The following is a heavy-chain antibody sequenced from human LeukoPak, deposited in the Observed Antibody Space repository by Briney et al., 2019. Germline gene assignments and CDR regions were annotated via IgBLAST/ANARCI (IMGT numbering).Heavy chain of an antibody. Sequence: LSLTCAVSGGSISSGGYSWSWIRQAPGKGLEWVSYTSSSSSTIYYADSVKGRFTISRDNAENSLYLQMSSLRADDTAVYYCARGRGVNGFDPWGQGTLVAVSS. J-gene: IGHJ5*02. D-gene: IGHD3-3*01. CDR1: GGSISSGGYS. CDR2: TSSSSSTI. V-gene: IGHV3-11*04. CDR3: ARGRGVNGFDP.